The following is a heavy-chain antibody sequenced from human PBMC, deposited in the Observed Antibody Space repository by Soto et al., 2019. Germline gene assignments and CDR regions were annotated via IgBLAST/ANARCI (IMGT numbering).Heavy chain of an antibody. Sequence: SGPTLVNPTQTLTLTCTLSGFSLSTSGMCVSWIRQPPGKALEWLALIDWDDDKYYSTSLKTRLTISKDTSKNQVVLTMTNMDPVDTATYYCARLPYYDSSGYYRPGGMDVWGQGTTVTVSS. CDR1: GFSLSTSGMC. J-gene: IGHJ6*01. V-gene: IGHV2-70*01. CDR2: IDWDDDK. D-gene: IGHD3-22*01. CDR3: ARLPYYDSSGYYRPGGMDV.